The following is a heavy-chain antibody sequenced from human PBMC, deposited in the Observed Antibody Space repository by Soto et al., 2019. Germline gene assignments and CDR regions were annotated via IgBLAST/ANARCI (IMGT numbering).Heavy chain of an antibody. D-gene: IGHD3-22*01. CDR2: ISYDGDNE. CDR1: GFTFTRYN. Sequence: QVQLVESGGGVVQTGRSLRLSCAASGFTFTRYNMSWVRQAPGKGLEWAALISYDGDNEYYSDSVKGRFTVSRDNSKSTLYLQMNSLRAEDTAVYYCARDHYSDSSGVLHRNGLDVWGQGTTVTVSS. J-gene: IGHJ6*02. CDR3: ARDHYSDSSGVLHRNGLDV. V-gene: IGHV3-30-3*01.